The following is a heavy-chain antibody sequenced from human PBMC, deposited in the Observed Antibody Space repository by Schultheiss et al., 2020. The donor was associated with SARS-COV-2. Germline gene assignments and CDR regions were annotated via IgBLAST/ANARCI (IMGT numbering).Heavy chain of an antibody. V-gene: IGHV3-73*01. CDR3: ARDPSVPGIAYYYYGMDV. CDR2: IRSKANSYAT. Sequence: GGSLRLSCAASGFTFSSYAMSWVRQASGKGLEWVGRIRSKANSYATAYAASVKGRFTISRDDSKNTAYLQMNSLKTEDTAVYYCARDPSVPGIAYYYYGMDVWGQGTTVTVSS. CDR1: GFTFSSYA. D-gene: IGHD1-1*01. J-gene: IGHJ6*02.